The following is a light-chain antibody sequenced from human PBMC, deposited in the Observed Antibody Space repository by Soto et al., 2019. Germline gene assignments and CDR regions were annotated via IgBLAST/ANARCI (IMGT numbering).Light chain of an antibody. Sequence: ERVLTEAPGTLSLSPGERATLSCRASQSVSSSYLAWYQQKPGQAPRLLIYGASSRATGIPDRFSGSGSGTDLTLTISRLEPEDFAVYYCQQYGSSPWTFGQGTKVDIK. J-gene: IGKJ1*01. CDR3: QQYGSSPWT. CDR1: QSVSSSY. CDR2: GAS. V-gene: IGKV3-20*01.